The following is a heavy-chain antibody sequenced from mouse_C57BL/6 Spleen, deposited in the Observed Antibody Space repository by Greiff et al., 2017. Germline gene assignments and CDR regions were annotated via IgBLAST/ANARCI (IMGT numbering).Heavy chain of an antibody. V-gene: IGHV1-55*01. CDR2: IYPGSGST. CDR1: GYTFTSYW. J-gene: IGHJ4*01. Sequence: VQLQQPGAELVKPGASVKMSCKASGYTFTSYWITWVKQRPGQGLGWIGDIYPGSGSTNYNEKFKSKATLTVDTSSSTAYMQLSSLTSEDSAVYYCARVFYDYGDYYAMDYWGQGTSVTVSS. CDR3: ARVFYDYGDYYAMDY. D-gene: IGHD2-4*01.